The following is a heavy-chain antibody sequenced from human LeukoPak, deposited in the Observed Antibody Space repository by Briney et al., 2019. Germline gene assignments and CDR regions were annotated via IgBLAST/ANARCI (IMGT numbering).Heavy chain of an antibody. D-gene: IGHD3-10*01. CDR1: GGSFSGYY. CDR2: INHSGST. Sequence: SETLSLTCAVYGGSFSGYYWSWIRQPPGKGLEWIGEINHSGSTNYNPSLKSRVTISVDTSKNQFSLKLSSVTAADTAVYYCARVRGVIITLHWFDPWGQGSLLTVAS. CDR3: ARVRGVIITLHWFDP. J-gene: IGHJ5*02. V-gene: IGHV4-34*01.